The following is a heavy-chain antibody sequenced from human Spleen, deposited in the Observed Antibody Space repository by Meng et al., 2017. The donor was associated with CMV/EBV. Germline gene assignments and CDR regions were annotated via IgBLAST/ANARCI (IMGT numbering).Heavy chain of an antibody. J-gene: IGHJ4*02. Sequence: VSCKASGFNFTGQHIHWVRQGPTQGLEWLGYINPKTGDTKYAPNFQGRVTLTWDTSTSTLYMELSSLKSDDTAVYYCARGQHYALDYWGQGTLVTVSS. CDR1: GFNFTGQH. CDR3: ARGQHYALDY. CDR2: INPKTGDT. V-gene: IGHV1-2*02. D-gene: IGHD2-2*01.